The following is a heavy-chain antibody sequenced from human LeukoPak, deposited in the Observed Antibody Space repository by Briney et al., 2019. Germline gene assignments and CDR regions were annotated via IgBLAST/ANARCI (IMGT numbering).Heavy chain of an antibody. Sequence: AGGSLRLSCTGSGFTFSDYEMNWVRQAPGKGLEWISYISNSGSITYYADSVKGRFTISRDNAKNSLFLQMHSLRAEDTAVYYCARGPSVGSGWSPDYWGQGTLVTVSS. CDR2: ISNSGSIT. D-gene: IGHD6-19*01. V-gene: IGHV3-48*03. CDR1: GFTFSDYE. CDR3: ARGPSVGSGWSPDY. J-gene: IGHJ4*02.